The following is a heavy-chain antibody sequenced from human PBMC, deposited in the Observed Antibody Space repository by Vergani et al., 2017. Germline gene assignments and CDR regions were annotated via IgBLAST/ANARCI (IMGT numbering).Heavy chain of an antibody. V-gene: IGHV1-69*12. CDR1: GGTFSSYA. CDR2: IIPIFGTA. J-gene: IGHJ6*02. CDR3: AGTAARSYYYYYYGMDV. Sequence: QVQLVQSGAEVKKPGSSVKVSCKASGGTFSSYAISWVRQAPGQGLEWMGGIIPIFGTANYAQKFQGRVTITADESTSTAYMELSSLRSEDTAVYYCAGTAARSYYYYYYGMDVCGQGTTVTVSS. D-gene: IGHD2-2*01.